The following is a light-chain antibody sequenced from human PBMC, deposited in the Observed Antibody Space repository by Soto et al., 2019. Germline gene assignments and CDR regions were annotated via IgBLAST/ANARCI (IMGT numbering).Light chain of an antibody. Sequence: EIVLTQSPGTLSLSPGERATLSCRASQSVTSYLAWYQQKPGQAPRLLIYASSTRATGIPDRFSGGGSGTDFTITISRLEHEDFAVYYCQQYSTSQTFGQGTKVEI. CDR3: QQYSTSQT. V-gene: IGKV3-20*01. CDR2: ASS. CDR1: QSVTSY. J-gene: IGKJ1*01.